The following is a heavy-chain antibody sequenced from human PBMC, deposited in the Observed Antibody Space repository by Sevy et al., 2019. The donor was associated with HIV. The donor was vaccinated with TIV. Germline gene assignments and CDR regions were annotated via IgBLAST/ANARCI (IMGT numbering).Heavy chain of an antibody. CDR2: LYYSGSI. Sequence: SETLSLTCTVSGGSVSSGSYVWSWIRQPPGKGLEWIGYLYYSGSIKYNPSLRSRVSISVDTSKNQFSLKVSSVTAADTALYHCARQGGLVDRAFDYWGQGTLVTVSS. CDR3: ARQGGLVDRAFDY. CDR1: GGSVSSGSYV. D-gene: IGHD3-10*01. V-gene: IGHV4-61*01. J-gene: IGHJ4*02.